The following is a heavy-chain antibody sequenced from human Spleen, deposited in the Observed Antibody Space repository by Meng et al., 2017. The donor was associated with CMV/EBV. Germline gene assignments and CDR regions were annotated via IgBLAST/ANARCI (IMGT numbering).Heavy chain of an antibody. CDR1: GYTFTDYY. J-gene: IGHJ6*02. V-gene: IGHV1-2*02. Sequence: ASVKVSCKASGYTFTDYYIHWVRQAPGQGLEWMGRINPNRGDTNYAQKFQGRVTVTRDTSISAAYVELSRVTSDDTAVYYCARSNLYSRSSKYYYYGMDVWGQGTTVTVSS. CDR2: INPNRGDT. CDR3: ARSNLYSRSSKYYYYGMDV. D-gene: IGHD6-6*01.